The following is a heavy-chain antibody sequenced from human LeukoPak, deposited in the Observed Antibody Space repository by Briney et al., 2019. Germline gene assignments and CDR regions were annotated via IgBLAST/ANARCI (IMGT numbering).Heavy chain of an antibody. D-gene: IGHD6-19*01. CDR3: ARRVGEQWLVTGAWYFDL. V-gene: IGHV5-51*01. Sequence: GESLKISCKGSGYSFTSYWIGWVRQMPGKGLEWMGIIYPGDSDTRYSPSFQGQVTISADKSISTAYLQWSSLKASDTAMYYCARRVGEQWLVTGAWYFDLWGRGTLVTVSP. CDR1: GYSFTSYW. CDR2: IYPGDSDT. J-gene: IGHJ2*01.